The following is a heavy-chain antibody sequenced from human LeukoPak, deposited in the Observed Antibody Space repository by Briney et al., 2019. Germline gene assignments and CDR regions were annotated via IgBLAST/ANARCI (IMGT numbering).Heavy chain of an antibody. CDR2: IWYDGSNK. Sequence: GGSLRLSCAASGFTFSSYGMHWVRQAPGKGLEWVAVIWYDGSNKYYADSVKGRFTISRDNSKNTLYLQMNNLRTEDTALYYCTTRVHDKRKPYFDYWGQGTLVTVSS. V-gene: IGHV3-33*01. J-gene: IGHJ4*02. D-gene: IGHD1-1*01. CDR1: GFTFSSYG. CDR3: TTRVHDKRKPYFDY.